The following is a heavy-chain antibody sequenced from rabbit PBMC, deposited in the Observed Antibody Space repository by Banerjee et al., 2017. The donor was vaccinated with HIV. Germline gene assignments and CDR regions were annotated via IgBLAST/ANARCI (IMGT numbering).Heavy chain of an antibody. D-gene: IGHD4-1*01. Sequence: QEQLEESGGDLVKPEGSLTLTCTASGFSFSNKYVMCWVRQAPGKGLEWIACIHPGSSGSTCSGSWTSGFFTFTKASTTMVTRQIRLLAAAETASFFCAGEGGDWGCYFNLWGPGTLVTVS. CDR2: IHPGSSGST. V-gene: IGHV1S45*01. CDR3: AGEGGDWGCYFNL. J-gene: IGHJ4*01. CDR1: GFSFSNKYV.